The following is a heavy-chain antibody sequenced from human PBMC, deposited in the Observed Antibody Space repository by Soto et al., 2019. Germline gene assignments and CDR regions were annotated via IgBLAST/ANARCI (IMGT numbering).Heavy chain of an antibody. CDR3: ATDGYCYDSSGYYDY. D-gene: IGHD3-22*01. J-gene: IGHJ4*02. V-gene: IGHV1-3*01. CDR2: INAGNGNT. Sequence: QVQLVQSGAEVKKPGASVKVSCKASGYTFTSYAMHWVRQAPGQRLEWMGWINAGNGNTKYSQKFQGRVTITRDTSASTAYMELSSLRSEDTAVYYCATDGYCYDSSGYYDYWGQGTLVTVSS. CDR1: GYTFTSYA.